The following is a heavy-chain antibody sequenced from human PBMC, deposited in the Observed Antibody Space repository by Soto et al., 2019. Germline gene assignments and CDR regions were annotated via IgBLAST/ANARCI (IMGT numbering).Heavy chain of an antibody. CDR1: GGSVSSGSYY. D-gene: IGHD6-19*01. V-gene: IGHV4-61*01. CDR3: ARSGGGSGWL. J-gene: IGHJ4*02. CDR2: IHYSGTT. Sequence: SETLSLTCTFSGGSVSSGSYYWSWFRQPPGKGLEWIGYIHYSGTTNYNPSLKSRVTISVDTSKNQFSLKLSSVTAADTAVYYCARSGGGSGWLGGQGTLVTVSS.